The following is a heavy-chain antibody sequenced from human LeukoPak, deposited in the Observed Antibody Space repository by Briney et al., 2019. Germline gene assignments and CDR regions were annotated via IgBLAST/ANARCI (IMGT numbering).Heavy chain of an antibody. CDR3: ARDVLWFGELEPERDAFDI. CDR2: IYTSGST. V-gene: IGHV4-4*07. D-gene: IGHD3-10*01. J-gene: IGHJ3*02. CDR1: GGSISSYY. Sequence: SETLSLTCTVSGGSISSYYWSWIRQPAGKGLEWIGRIYTSGSTNYNPSLKSRVTMSVDTSKNQFSLKLSSVTAADTAVYYCARDVLWFGELEPERDAFDIWGQGTMVTVSS.